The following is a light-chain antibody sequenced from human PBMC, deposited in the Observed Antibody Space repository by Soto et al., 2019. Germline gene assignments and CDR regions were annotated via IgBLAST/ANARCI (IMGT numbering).Light chain of an antibody. V-gene: IGKV1-39*01. CDR3: QQSYSAPWT. J-gene: IGKJ1*01. CDR2: GAS. CDR1: QSISRL. Sequence: DIQMTQSPSSLSASVGDRVTITCRASQSISRLVNWYQQKPGKAPKLLIYGASGLQSGVPSKFSGSGSGTDFTLIISSLQPEDFASYYCQQSYSAPWTFGQGTKVEMK.